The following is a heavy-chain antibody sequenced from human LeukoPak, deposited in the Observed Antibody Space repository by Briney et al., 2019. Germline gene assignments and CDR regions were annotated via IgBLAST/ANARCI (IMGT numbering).Heavy chain of an antibody. V-gene: IGHV3-23*01. J-gene: IGHJ4*02. D-gene: IGHD1-1*01. Sequence: AGGSLRLSCAASGFTFSSYAMSWVRQAPGKGLEWVSAISGSGGSTYYADSVKGRFTISRDNSKNTLYLQMNSLRAEDTAVYYCAKDHNWGTRNPYYFDYWGQGTLVTVSS. CDR2: ISGSGGST. CDR1: GFTFSSYA. CDR3: AKDHNWGTRNPYYFDY.